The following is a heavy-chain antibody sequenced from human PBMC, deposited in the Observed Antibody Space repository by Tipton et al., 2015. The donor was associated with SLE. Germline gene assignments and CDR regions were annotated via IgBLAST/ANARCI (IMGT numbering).Heavy chain of an antibody. CDR2: ISYSEITNSGNT. CDR3: ARDLNWGLGGFDY. Sequence: TLSLTCTVSAGSMNSYYWSWIRQPPGKGLEWIGFISYSEITNSGNTNYNPSLKSRVSISVDTSKNQFSLKLTSVTAADTAVYYCARDLNWGLGGFDYWGQGALVTVSS. V-gene: IGHV4-59*01. J-gene: IGHJ4*02. D-gene: IGHD7-27*01. CDR1: AGSMNSYY.